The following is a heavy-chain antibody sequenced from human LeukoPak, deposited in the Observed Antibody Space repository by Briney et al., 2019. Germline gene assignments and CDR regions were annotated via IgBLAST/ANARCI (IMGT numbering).Heavy chain of an antibody. CDR3: ARLIARYCSSTSCRGDYYYYYGMDV. J-gene: IGHJ6*02. D-gene: IGHD2-2*01. CDR2: IYYSGST. CDR1: GGSFSGYY. V-gene: IGHV4-59*01. Sequence: SETLSLTCAVYGGSFSGYYWSWIRQPPGKGLEWIGYIYYSGSTNYNPSLKSRVTISVDTSKNQFSLKLSSVTAADTAVYYCARLIARYCSSTSCRGDYYYYYGMDVWGQGTTVTVSS.